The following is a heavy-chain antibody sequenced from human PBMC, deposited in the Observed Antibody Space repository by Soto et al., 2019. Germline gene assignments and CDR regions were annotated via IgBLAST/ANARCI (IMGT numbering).Heavy chain of an antibody. V-gene: IGHV4-39*01. CDR2: IYYSGST. CDR3: ARHYDFWSGYYTGPDCYYYGMDV. D-gene: IGHD3-3*01. Sequence: SETLSLTCTVSCGSISSSSYYWGWIRQPPGKGLEWIGSIYYSGSTYYNPSLKSRVAISVDTSKNQFSLKLSSVTAADTAVYYCARHYDFWSGYYTGPDCYYYGMDVWGQGTTVTVSS. J-gene: IGHJ6*02. CDR1: CGSISSSSYY.